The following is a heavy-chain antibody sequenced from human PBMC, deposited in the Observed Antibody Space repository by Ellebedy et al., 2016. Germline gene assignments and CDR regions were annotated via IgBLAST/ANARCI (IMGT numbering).Heavy chain of an antibody. D-gene: IGHD3-16*01. CDR3: ARDSGLDDYVEGHFDY. CDR1: GFTVSSNY. Sequence: GGSLRLSCAASGFTVSSNYMSWVRQAPGKGLEWVSVIYSGGSTYYADSVKGRFTISRDNSKNTLYLQMNSLRAEDTAVYYCARDSGLDDYVEGHFDYWGQGTLVTVSS. J-gene: IGHJ4*02. V-gene: IGHV3-66*01. CDR2: IYSGGST.